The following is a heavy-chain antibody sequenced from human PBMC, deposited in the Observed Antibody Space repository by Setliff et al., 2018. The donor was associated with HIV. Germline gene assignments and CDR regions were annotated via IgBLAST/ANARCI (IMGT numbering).Heavy chain of an antibody. J-gene: IGHJ6*03. D-gene: IGHD2-15*01. CDR1: GGSISIGGYY. CDR3: ARGGGSRAATSSYYYMDV. Sequence: PSETLSLTCAVSGGSISIGGYYWGWIRQHPGKGLEWIGYIYHNGSTYYNPSLKSRVIISVDTSKNQFSLKLSSVTAADTAVYYCARGGGSRAATSSYYYMDVGGKGTTVTVS. CDR2: IYHNGST. V-gene: IGHV4-31*02.